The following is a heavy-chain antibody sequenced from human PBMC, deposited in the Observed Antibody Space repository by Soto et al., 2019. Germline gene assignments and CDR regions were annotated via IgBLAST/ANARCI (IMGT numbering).Heavy chain of an antibody. CDR1: GGSISSSSYY. CDR3: ARHTQQLTLFDY. V-gene: IGHV4-39*01. D-gene: IGHD6-13*01. Sequence: SSETLSLTCTVSGGSISSSSYYWGWIRQHPGKGLEGIGSIYYSGSTYYNPSLKSRVTISVDTSKNQFSLKLSSVTAADTAVYYCARHTQQLTLFDYWGQGTLVTVSS. CDR2: IYYSGST. J-gene: IGHJ4*02.